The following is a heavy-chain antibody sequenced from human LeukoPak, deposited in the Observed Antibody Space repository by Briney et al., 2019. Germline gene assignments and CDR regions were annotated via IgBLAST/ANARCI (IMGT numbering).Heavy chain of an antibody. CDR1: GGXFTSYF. CDR2: IYYSGST. CDR3: ARVVRYCSSTSCSFFDY. Sequence: SETLSLTCTVSGGXFTSYFCSWVRQPPGEGLEWIGYIYYSGSTNYNPSLKSRVTISVDTSTNQFSLKLSSVTAADTAVYYCARVVRYCSSTSCSFFDYWGQGTLVTVSS. D-gene: IGHD2-2*01. V-gene: IGHV4-59*01. J-gene: IGHJ4*02.